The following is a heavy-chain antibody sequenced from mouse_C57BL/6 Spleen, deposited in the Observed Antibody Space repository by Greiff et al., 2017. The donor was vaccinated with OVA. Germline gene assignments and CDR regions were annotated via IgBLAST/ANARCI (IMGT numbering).Heavy chain of an antibody. D-gene: IGHD3-2*02. V-gene: IGHV1-42*01. J-gene: IGHJ2*01. Sequence: VQLQQSGPELVKPGASVKISCKASGYSFTGYYMNWVKQSPEKSLEWIGEINPSTGGTTYNQKFKAKATLTVDKSSSTAYMQLKSLTSEDSAVYYCARSGSGPHYWGQGTTLTVSS. CDR2: INPSTGGT. CDR1: GYSFTGYY. CDR3: ARSGSGPHY.